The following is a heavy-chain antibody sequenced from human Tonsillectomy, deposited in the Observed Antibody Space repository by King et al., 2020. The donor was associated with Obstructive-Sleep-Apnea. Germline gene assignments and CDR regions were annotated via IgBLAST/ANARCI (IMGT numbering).Heavy chain of an antibody. J-gene: IGHJ6*02. CDR1: GFTFSSYA. D-gene: IGHD2/OR15-2a*01. V-gene: IGHV3-30*04. CDR2: ISYERSNK. Sequence: VQLVEAGGGVVQPGRSLRLSCAASGFTFSSYALHWVRQAPCQGLECVAVISYERSNKYYADAVKGRFTISGGNSKNMLYLQMNSMRAEETAVYYCARENIGGMDVWGQGTTVTVSS. CDR3: ARENIGGMDV.